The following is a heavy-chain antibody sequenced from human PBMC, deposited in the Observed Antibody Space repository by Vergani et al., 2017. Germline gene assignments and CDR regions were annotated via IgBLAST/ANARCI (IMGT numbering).Heavy chain of an antibody. J-gene: IGHJ5*02. V-gene: IGHV3-23*01. D-gene: IGHD3-9*01. CDR3: AKETRMLTGYYRDL. CDR1: GFTFNHYA. CDR2: ISGSGGST. Sequence: VQLLESGGDLVQPGGSLRLSCAASGFTFNHYAMNWVRQAPGKGLEWVSGISGSGGSTYYAGSVKGRFTISRDSSKNTLYLQMNSLSAGDTAVYYCAKETRMLTGYYRDLWGQGTLVTVSS.